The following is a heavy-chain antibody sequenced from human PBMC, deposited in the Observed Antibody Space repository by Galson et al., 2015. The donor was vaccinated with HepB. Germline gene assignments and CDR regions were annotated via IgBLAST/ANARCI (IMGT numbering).Heavy chain of an antibody. CDR3: AREVMEGSSWPRSLYYYGVDV. CDR1: GFTFRTYS. Sequence: SLRLSCAASGFTFRTYSMHWARQAPGKGLEWVAVTSYDGTYKYYADSVKGRFTISRDNSKNTLYLQMNSLRAEDTAVYFCAREVMEGSSWPRSLYYYGVDVWGQGTTVTVSS. J-gene: IGHJ6*02. CDR2: TSYDGTYK. D-gene: IGHD6-13*01. V-gene: IGHV3-30*04.